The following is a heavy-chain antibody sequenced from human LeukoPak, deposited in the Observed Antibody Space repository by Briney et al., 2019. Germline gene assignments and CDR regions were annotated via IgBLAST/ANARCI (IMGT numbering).Heavy chain of an antibody. J-gene: IGHJ6*02. CDR3: ARGSGLDV. Sequence: GGSLRLSCAASGFTFSSYWMNWARQAPGKGLEWVASINQNGNVNYYVDSVKGRFTISRDNAKNSLYLQMSNLRAEDTAVYFCARGSGLDVWGQGATVTVSS. D-gene: IGHD3-10*01. CDR1: GFTFSSYW. V-gene: IGHV3-7*03. CDR2: INQNGNVN.